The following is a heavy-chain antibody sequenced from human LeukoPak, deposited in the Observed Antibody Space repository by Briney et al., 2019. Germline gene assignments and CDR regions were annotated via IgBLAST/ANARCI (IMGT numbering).Heavy chain of an antibody. J-gene: IGHJ4*01. V-gene: IGHV3-23*01. Sequence: GGSLRLSCAASGFTFSSYAMSWVRQAPGKGLEWVSALTASGETTYYADSVKGRFTISRDNSKNALFLQMNSLRAEDTAVYYCAANGESTNWHWNYWGQGTLVSVSS. D-gene: IGHD1-7*01. CDR2: LTASGETT. CDR3: AANGESTNWHWNY. CDR1: GFTFSSYA.